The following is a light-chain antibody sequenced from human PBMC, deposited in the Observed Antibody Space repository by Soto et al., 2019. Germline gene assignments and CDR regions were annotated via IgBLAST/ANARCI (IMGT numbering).Light chain of an antibody. CDR1: SSDVGGYNF. CDR2: DVT. J-gene: IGLJ2*01. CDR3: SSYAGNYTFV. Sequence: QSALTQPRSVSGSPGQSVTISCTGASSDVGGYNFVSWYQQHPGKAPRLMIYDVTKRPSGVPDRFSGSKSGNTASLTISGLQADDEGDYYCSSYAGNYTFVFGGGTKLTVL. V-gene: IGLV2-11*01.